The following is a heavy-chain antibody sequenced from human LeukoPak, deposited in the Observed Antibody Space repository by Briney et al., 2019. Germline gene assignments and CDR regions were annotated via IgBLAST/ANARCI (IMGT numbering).Heavy chain of an antibody. J-gene: IGHJ4*02. V-gene: IGHV3-7*01. Sequence: GSLILSCAASGFVFRNYFMSWVRQAPGKGLEWVASIKNDGSEIYYVDSVRGRYTISRDNTKNSLYLQMSSLRAEDTAVYYCATDRGWRTSGYYLYYFEYWGQGTLVTFSS. CDR3: ATDRGWRTSGYYLYYFEY. CDR1: GFVFRNYF. D-gene: IGHD3-3*01. CDR2: IKNDGSEI.